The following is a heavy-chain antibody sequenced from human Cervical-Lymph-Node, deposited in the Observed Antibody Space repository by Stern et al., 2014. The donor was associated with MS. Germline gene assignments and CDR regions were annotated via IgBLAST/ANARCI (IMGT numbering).Heavy chain of an antibody. J-gene: IGHJ4*02. CDR3: TTTPLGYCVGTSCYSQFDS. Sequence: EMQLVESGGGLVKPGGSLRLSCAASGFTFSNAWMNWVRQAPGKGLEWVGRITSKTAGRTTDSAAPVIGRFTISRDDSENTLYLQMNSLKTEDTAVYFCTTTPLGYCVGTSCYSQFDSWGQGTLVTVSS. CDR2: ITSKTAGRTT. CDR1: GFTFSNAW. D-gene: IGHD2-2*01. V-gene: IGHV3-15*01.